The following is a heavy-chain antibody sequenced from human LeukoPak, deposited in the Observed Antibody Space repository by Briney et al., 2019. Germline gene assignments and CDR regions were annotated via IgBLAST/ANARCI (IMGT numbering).Heavy chain of an antibody. CDR2: INHSGST. D-gene: IGHD2-15*01. J-gene: IGHJ1*01. V-gene: IGHV4-34*01. Sequence: SETLSLTCAVYGGSFSGYYWSWIRQPPGKGLEWIGEINHSGSTNYNPSLKSRVTISVDTSKNQFSLKLSSVTAADTAVYYCASSQQELGYCSGGSCPRYFQHWARAPWSPSPQ. CDR3: ASSQQELGYCSGGSCPRYFQH. CDR1: GGSFSGYY.